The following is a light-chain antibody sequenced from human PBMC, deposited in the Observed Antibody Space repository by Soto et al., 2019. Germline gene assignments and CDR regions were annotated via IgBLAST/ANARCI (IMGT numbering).Light chain of an antibody. CDR2: GNS. Sequence: QSVLTQPPSVSGAPGQRVTISCTGSSSNIGAGYDVHWYQQLPGTAPKLLIYGNSNRPSGVPDRFSGSKSGTSASLAITWLQVEDEADYYCQSYDSSLSGYVFGTGTKVTVL. CDR1: SSNIGAGYD. CDR3: QSYDSSLSGYV. J-gene: IGLJ1*01. V-gene: IGLV1-40*01.